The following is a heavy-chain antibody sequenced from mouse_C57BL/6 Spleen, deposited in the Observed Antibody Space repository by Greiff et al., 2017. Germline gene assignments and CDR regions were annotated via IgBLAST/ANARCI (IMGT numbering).Heavy chain of an antibody. D-gene: IGHD2-5*01. CDR1: GFTFSDYG. CDR2: ISSGSSTI. V-gene: IGHV5-17*01. Sequence: EVMLVESGGGLVKPGGSLKLSCAASGFTFSDYGMHWVRQAPEKGLEWVAYISSGSSTIYYADTVKGRFTISRDNAKNTLFLQMTSLRSEDTAMYYCARDYSNYVAWFAYWGQGTLVTVSA. CDR3: ARDYSNYVAWFAY. J-gene: IGHJ3*01.